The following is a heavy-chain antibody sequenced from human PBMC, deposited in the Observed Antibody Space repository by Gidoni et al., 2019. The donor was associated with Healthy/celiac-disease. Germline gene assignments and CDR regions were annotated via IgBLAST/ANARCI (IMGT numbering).Heavy chain of an antibody. D-gene: IGHD2-15*01. CDR1: GGTFSSYT. Sequence: QVQLVQSGAEVKKPGSSVKVSCKASGGTFSSYTISWVRQAPGQGLEWMGRIIPILGIANYAQKFQGRVTITADKSTSTAYMELSSLRSEDTAVYYCARDLGYCSGGSCSIDDYWGQGTLVTVSS. J-gene: IGHJ4*02. V-gene: IGHV1-69*08. CDR3: ARDLGYCSGGSCSIDDY. CDR2: IIPILGIA.